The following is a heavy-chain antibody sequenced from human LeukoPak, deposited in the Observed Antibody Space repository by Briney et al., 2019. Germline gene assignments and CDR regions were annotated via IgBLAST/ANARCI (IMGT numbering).Heavy chain of an antibody. CDR1: GYTFTGYY. D-gene: IGHD4-17*01. CDR3: ARWGDYVAGFFSYFDY. Sequence: ASVKVSCKASGYTFTGYYMHWVRQAPGQGLEWMGWINPNSGGTNYAQKFQGRVTMTRDTSISTAYMELSRLRSDDTAVYYCARWGDYVAGFFSYFDYWGQGTLVTVSS. J-gene: IGHJ4*02. V-gene: IGHV1-2*02. CDR2: INPNSGGT.